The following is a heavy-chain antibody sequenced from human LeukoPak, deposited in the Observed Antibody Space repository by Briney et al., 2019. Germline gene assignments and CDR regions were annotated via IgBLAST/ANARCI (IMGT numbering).Heavy chain of an antibody. Sequence: GESLKISCKGSGYSFTSYWIGWVRQMPGKGLEWMGIIYPGDSDTRYSPSFQGQVTISADKAISTAYLQWSSLKASDTAMYYSARQRSSGWYFYDMDVRGERETVTVSS. J-gene: IGHJ6*01. V-gene: IGHV5-51*01. CDR2: IYPGDSDT. CDR3: ARQRSSGWYFYDMDV. D-gene: IGHD6-19*01. CDR1: GYSFTSYW.